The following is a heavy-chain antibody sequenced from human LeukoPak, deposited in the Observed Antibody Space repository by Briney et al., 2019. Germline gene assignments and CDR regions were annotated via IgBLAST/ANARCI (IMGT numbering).Heavy chain of an antibody. CDR2: ISGYNGNT. Sequence: ASVKVSCTASGYRFTSYGISWVRQAPGQGLEWMGWISGYNGNTNYAQKLQGRVTMTTDTSTSTAYMELSRLRSDDTAVYYCARAYGSGSYLESPDYWGQGTLVTVSS. V-gene: IGHV1-18*01. J-gene: IGHJ4*02. CDR3: ARAYGSGSYLESPDY. CDR1: GYRFTSYG. D-gene: IGHD3-10*01.